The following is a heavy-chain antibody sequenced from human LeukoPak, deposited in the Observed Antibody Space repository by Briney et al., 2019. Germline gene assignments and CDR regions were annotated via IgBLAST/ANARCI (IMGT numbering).Heavy chain of an antibody. CDR1: GFTFSSYA. CDR3: ASSWQLAPNLDY. D-gene: IGHD6-13*01. J-gene: IGHJ4*02. CDR2: IKQDGSEK. V-gene: IGHV3-7*01. Sequence: PGGSLRLSCAASGFTFSSYAMSWVRQAPGKGLEWVANIKQDGSEKYYVDSVKGRFTISRDNAKNSLYLQMNSLRAEDTAVYYCASSWQLAPNLDYWGQGTLVTVSS.